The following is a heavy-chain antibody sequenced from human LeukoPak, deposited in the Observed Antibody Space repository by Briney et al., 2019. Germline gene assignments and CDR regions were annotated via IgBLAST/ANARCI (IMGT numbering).Heavy chain of an antibody. CDR2: IYNSGSP. V-gene: IGHV4-59*08. CDR3: ARHVSGGYFDY. Sequence: SETLSLTCTVSGGSIISYSSSTYYWSWIRQPPGKGLEWIAYIYNSGSPHYNPSLKSRVTISVDTSKKQFSLNLSSVTAADTAVYYCARHVSGGYFDYWGQGALVTASS. D-gene: IGHD2-15*01. CDR1: GGSIISYSSSTYY. J-gene: IGHJ4*02.